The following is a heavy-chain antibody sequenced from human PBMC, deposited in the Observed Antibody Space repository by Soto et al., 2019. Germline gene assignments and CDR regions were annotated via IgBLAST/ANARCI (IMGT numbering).Heavy chain of an antibody. V-gene: IGHV4-4*07. D-gene: IGHD2-2*01. Sequence: QVQLQESGPGLVRPSETLSLTCTISGGSMSGYYWNCIRQPAGKGLEFIGHIYSSGTTNYSPSLKSRVTMSRDTSENRFSLRLNSMTAADTAVYFCARGSDAYAFDIWGQGTMVTVSS. CDR2: IYSSGTT. J-gene: IGHJ3*02. CDR3: ARGSDAYAFDI. CDR1: GGSMSGYY.